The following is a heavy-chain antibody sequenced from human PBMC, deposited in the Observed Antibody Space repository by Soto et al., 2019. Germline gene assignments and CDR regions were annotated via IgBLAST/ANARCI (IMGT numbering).Heavy chain of an antibody. CDR3: ARDRSSSGWGGAYNWFDP. CDR1: GGSINSYY. V-gene: IGHV4-59*01. D-gene: IGHD6-19*01. CDR2: IYYSGST. Sequence: SETLSLTCTVSGGSINSYYWSWIRQPPGKGLEWIGYIYYSGSTNYNPSLKSRVTISVDTSKNQFSLKLSSVTAADTAVYYCARDRSSSGWGGAYNWFDPWGQGTLVTVSS. J-gene: IGHJ5*02.